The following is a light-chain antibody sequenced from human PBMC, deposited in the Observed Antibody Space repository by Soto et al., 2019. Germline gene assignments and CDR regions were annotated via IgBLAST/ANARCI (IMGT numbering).Light chain of an antibody. CDR2: WAS. CDR1: QSVLNSSTNKNY. CDR3: QQHYSTPRT. J-gene: IGKJ1*01. V-gene: IGKV4-1*01. Sequence: DIVMTQSPDSLAVSLGERAAINCKSSQSVLNSSTNKNYLVWYQQKPGQPPKLLIYWASTRESGVPDRFSGSGSGTDFTLTISSLQAEDVAVYYCQQHYSTPRTFGQGTKVEIK.